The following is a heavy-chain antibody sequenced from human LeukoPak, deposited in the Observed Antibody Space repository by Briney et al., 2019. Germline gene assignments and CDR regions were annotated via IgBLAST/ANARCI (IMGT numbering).Heavy chain of an antibody. CDR1: GYTFTGYY. CDR3: AKDMWRVRGVSDY. V-gene: IGHV1-2*02. CDR2: INPNSGGT. Sequence: ASVKVSCKASGYTFTGYYIHWVRQAPGQGLEWMGWINPNSGGTNYAQKFQGRVTMTRDTSISTAYMELSRLRSDDTAVYYCAKDMWRVRGVSDYWGQGTLVTVSS. J-gene: IGHJ4*02. D-gene: IGHD3-10*01.